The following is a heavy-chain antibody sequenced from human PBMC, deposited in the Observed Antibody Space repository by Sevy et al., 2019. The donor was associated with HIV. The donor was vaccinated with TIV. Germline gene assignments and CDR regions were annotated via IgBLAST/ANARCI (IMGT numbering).Heavy chain of an antibody. CDR1: GFTFSDYW. CDR2: IKQDESEK. J-gene: IGHJ4*02. Sequence: GGSLRLSCAASGFTFSDYWMSWVRQTPGRGLEWVATIKQDESEKYYMDSVKGRFAISRDNGKNSVSLQMNGLRVEDTALYYCAREVGGFNWRPYYFDSWSQGTLVTVSS. CDR3: AREVGGFNWRPYYFDS. V-gene: IGHV3-7*01. D-gene: IGHD3-3*01.